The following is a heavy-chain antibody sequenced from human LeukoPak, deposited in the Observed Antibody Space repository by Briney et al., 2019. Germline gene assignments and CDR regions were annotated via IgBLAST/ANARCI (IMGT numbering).Heavy chain of an antibody. Sequence: GGSLRLSCAASGFTFSSYGMHWVRQAPGKGLEWVAFIRYDGSNKYYADSVKGRFTISRDNSKNTLYLQMNSLRAEDAAVYYCAKDQEDIVVVVATNYYYMDVWGKGTTVTISS. J-gene: IGHJ6*03. CDR2: IRYDGSNK. D-gene: IGHD2-15*01. CDR1: GFTFSSYG. V-gene: IGHV3-30*02. CDR3: AKDQEDIVVVVATNYYYMDV.